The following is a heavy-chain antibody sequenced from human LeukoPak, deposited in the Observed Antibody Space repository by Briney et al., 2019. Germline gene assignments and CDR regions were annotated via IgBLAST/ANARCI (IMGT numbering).Heavy chain of an antibody. Sequence: ASVKVSCKVSGYTLTELSMHWVRQAPGKGLEWMGGFDPEDGETIYAQKFQGRVTMTEDTSTDTAYMELGSLRSEDTAVYYCATSSLTEQTPTTSEYFQHWGQGTLVTVSS. D-gene: IGHD1-14*01. J-gene: IGHJ1*01. CDR2: FDPEDGET. CDR3: ATSSLTEQTPTTSEYFQH. CDR1: GYTLTELS. V-gene: IGHV1-24*01.